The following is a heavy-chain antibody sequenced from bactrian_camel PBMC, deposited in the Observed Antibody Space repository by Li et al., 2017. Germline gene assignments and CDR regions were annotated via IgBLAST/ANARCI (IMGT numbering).Heavy chain of an antibody. V-gene: IGHV3S40*01. CDR2: IKSGGDRT. CDR3: ARGIRSTY. Sequence: VQLVESGGGLVQPGGSLRLSCATSGFTFGTRDMNWVRQAPGKGLEWVSGIKSGGDRTYYSDSVKGRFTISRDNAKNTLYLQMNSLKSEDTALYYCARGIRSTYWGQGTQVTVS. J-gene: IGHJ4*01. D-gene: IGHD6*01. CDR1: GFTFGTRD.